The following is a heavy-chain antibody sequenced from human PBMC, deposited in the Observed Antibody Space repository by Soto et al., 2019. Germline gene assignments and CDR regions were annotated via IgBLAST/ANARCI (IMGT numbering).Heavy chain of an antibody. Sequence: PVGSLRLSCAASGFTFSSYAMSWVRQAPGKGLEWASAISGSGGSTYYADSVKGRFTISRDNSKNTLYLQMNSLRAEDTAVYYCAKDCLPIAAAGLFDYWGQGTLVTVSS. CDR2: ISGSGGST. V-gene: IGHV3-23*01. CDR3: AKDCLPIAAAGLFDY. CDR1: GFTFSSYA. J-gene: IGHJ4*02. D-gene: IGHD6-13*01.